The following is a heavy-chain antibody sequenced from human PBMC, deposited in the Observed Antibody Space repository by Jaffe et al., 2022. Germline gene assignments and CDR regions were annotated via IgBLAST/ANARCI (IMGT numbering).Heavy chain of an antibody. V-gene: IGHV4-61*02. J-gene: IGHJ4*02. CDR1: GGSISSGSYY. Sequence: QVQLQESGPGLVKPSQTLSLTCTVSGGSISSGSYYWSWIRQPAGKGLEWIGRIYTSGSTNYNPSLKSRVTISVDTSKNQFSLKLSSVTAADTAVYYCARGNDWHYGDDHFDYWGQGTLVTVSS. CDR2: IYTSGST. CDR3: ARGNDWHYGDDHFDY. D-gene: IGHD4-17*01.